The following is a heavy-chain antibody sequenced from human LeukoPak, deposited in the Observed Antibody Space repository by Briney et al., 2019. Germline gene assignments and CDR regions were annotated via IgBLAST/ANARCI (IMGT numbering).Heavy chain of an antibody. D-gene: IGHD3-9*01. J-gene: IGHJ3*02. Sequence: GGSLRLSCAASGFTFSGFAMSWIRQAPGKGLEWVSYISSSGSTIYYADSVKGRFTISRDNAKNSLYLQMNSLRAEDTAVYYFASDSAYYDILTGSDAFDIWGQGTMVTVSS. CDR1: GFTFSGFA. CDR3: ASDSAYYDILTGSDAFDI. V-gene: IGHV3-11*01. CDR2: ISSSGSTI.